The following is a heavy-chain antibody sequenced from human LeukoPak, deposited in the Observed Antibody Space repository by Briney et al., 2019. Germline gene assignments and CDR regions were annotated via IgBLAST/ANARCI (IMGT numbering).Heavy chain of an antibody. Sequence: ASVKVSCRPSGYTFISHGISWVRQAPGQGLEWMGWISPYNGDTNYAQKFQDKVTMTTDTSTSTAYMELSSLRSEDTAVYYCARNYYDSSGYYDYWGQGTLVTVSS. CDR2: ISPYNGDT. CDR1: GYTFISHG. D-gene: IGHD3-22*01. J-gene: IGHJ4*02. CDR3: ARNYYDSSGYYDY. V-gene: IGHV1-18*01.